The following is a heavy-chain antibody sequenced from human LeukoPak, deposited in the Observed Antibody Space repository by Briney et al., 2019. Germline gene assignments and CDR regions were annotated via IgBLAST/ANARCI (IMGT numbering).Heavy chain of an antibody. Sequence: GASVKVSCKASGYTFTSYGISWVRQAPGQGLEWMGWISAYNGNTNYAQKLQGRVTMTTDTSTSTAYMELRSLRSDDTAVYYCARDSLGIYDSSGYYYFWGQGTLVTVSS. CDR2: ISAYNGNT. CDR1: GYTFTSYG. CDR3: ARDSLGIYDSSGYYYF. V-gene: IGHV1-18*01. D-gene: IGHD3-22*01. J-gene: IGHJ4*02.